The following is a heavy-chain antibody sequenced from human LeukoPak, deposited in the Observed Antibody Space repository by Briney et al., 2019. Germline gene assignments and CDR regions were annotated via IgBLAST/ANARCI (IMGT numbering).Heavy chain of an antibody. V-gene: IGHV4-34*01. CDR1: GGSFSGYY. J-gene: IGHJ4*02. CDR3: ARGFRGDNFDY. CDR2: INHSGST. Sequence: SETLSLTCAVYGGSFSGYYWSWIRQPPGKGLEWIGEINHSGSTNYNPSLKSRVTISVDTSKNQFSLKLSSVTAADTAVYYCARGFRGDNFDYWGQGTLVTVSS. D-gene: IGHD7-27*01.